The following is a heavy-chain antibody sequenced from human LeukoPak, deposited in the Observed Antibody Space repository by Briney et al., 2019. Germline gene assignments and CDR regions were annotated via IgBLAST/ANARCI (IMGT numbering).Heavy chain of an antibody. V-gene: IGHV3-21*01. J-gene: IGHJ4*02. CDR2: ISSSSSYI. CDR1: GFTFSSYS. D-gene: IGHD3-10*01. CDR3: AREGVGPFGFDY. Sequence: GGSLRLSCAASGFTFSSYSMNWVRQAPGKGLEWVSSISSSSSYIYYADSVKGRFTISRDNSKNTLYLQMNSLRVEDTAVYYCAREGVGPFGFDYWGQGTLVTVSS.